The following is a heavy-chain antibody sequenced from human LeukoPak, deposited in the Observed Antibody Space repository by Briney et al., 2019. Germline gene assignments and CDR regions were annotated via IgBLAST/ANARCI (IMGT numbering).Heavy chain of an antibody. V-gene: IGHV4-59*01. CDR3: ARVYGDYETHLDY. D-gene: IGHD4-17*01. Sequence: SETLSLTCTVSGGTISSYYWSWIRQPPGKGLEWIGYIYYSGSTNYNPSLKSRVTISVDTSKNQFSLKLSSVTAADTAVYYCARVYGDYETHLDYWGQGTLVTVSS. CDR1: GGTISSYY. J-gene: IGHJ4*02. CDR2: IYYSGST.